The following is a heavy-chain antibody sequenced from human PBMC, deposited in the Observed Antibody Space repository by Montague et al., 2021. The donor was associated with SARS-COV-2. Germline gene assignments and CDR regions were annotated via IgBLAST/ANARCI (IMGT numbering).Heavy chain of an antibody. J-gene: IGHJ6*02. D-gene: IGHD1-1*01. CDR1: GFPLSTSGMC. V-gene: IGHV2-70*01. CDR2: XDWDDDK. CDR3: ARINSDPLDYYYYGMDV. Sequence: PALVTPTQTLTLTCTFSGFPLSTSGMCVSWIRQPPGKALEWLALXDWDDDKYYSTSLKTRLTISKDTSKNQVVLTMTNMDPVDTATYYCARINSDPLDYYYYGMDVWGQGTTVTVSS.